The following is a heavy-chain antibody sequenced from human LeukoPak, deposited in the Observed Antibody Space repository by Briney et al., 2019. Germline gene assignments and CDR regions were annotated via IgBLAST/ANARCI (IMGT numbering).Heavy chain of an antibody. D-gene: IGHD6-13*01. CDR2: ISGSSSYI. V-gene: IGHV3-21*01. CDR1: GFTFSSYS. J-gene: IGHJ4*02. CDR3: AREGDSSSWYEVDYFDY. Sequence: GGSLRLSCAASGFTFSSYSMNWVRQAPGKGLEWVSSISGSSSYIYYADSVKGRFTISRDNAKNSLYLQMNSLRAEDTAVYYCAREGDSSSWYEVDYFDYWGQGTLVTVSS.